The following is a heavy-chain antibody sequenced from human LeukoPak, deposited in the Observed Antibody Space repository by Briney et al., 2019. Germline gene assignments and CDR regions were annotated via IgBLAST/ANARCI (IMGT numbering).Heavy chain of an antibody. V-gene: IGHV3-53*01. CDR3: ARGLGQNNYDSGGYYPYYFDY. CDR1: GFTVSSNY. Sequence: GGSLRLSCAASGFTVSSNYMSWVRQAPGKGLEWVSVIYSGGSTYYADSVKGRFTISRDNSKNTLYLQMNSLRAEDTAVYYCARGLGQNNYDSGGYYPYYFDYWGQGTLVTVSS. J-gene: IGHJ4*02. CDR2: IYSGGST. D-gene: IGHD3-22*01.